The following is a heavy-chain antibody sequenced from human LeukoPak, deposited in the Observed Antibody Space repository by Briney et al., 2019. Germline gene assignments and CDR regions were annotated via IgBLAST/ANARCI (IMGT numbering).Heavy chain of an antibody. CDR2: IYNGGTT. CDR3: ARDPPFYGYDFDL. V-gene: IGHV3-53*01. CDR1: GFTVSSNY. J-gene: IGHJ3*01. Sequence: PGGSLRLFCAASGFTVSSNYMSWVRQAPEKGLEWVSVIYNGGTTYYADSVKGRFTISRDNSENTLYLQMNSLRAEDTAVYYCARDPPFYGYDFDLWGQGTLVTVSS. D-gene: IGHD3-16*01.